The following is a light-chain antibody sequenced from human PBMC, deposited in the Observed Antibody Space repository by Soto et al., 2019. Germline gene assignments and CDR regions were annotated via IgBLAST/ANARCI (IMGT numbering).Light chain of an antibody. CDR1: QSVSSN. CDR2: GAS. Sequence: EIVRTQSPATLSLSPGERATLSCMASQSVSSNLAWYQQKPGQAPSLLIFGASTRATGIPARFSGSGSGTEFTLNISSLQSEDFAVYYCQHYNNWPPGTFGQGTKVDIK. J-gene: IGKJ1*01. CDR3: QHYNNWPPGT. V-gene: IGKV3-15*01.